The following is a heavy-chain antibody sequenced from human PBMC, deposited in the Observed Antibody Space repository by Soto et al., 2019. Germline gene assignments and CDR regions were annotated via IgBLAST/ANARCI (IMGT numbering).Heavy chain of an antibody. J-gene: IGHJ5*01. V-gene: IGHV2-5*05. Sequence: QITLKESGPTLVKPTQTLTLTCTFSGFSLSTSGVGVGWIRQPPGKALEWLALIYWDDDKRYGPSLKSSLTTTKDTSKNQVVLPMTIMDTVVTATSPCAHRLYDYVWGTNRSDSWGQGTMVTVSS. CDR2: IYWDDDK. CDR1: GFSLSTSGVG. CDR3: AHRLYDYVWGTNRSDS. D-gene: IGHD3-16*01.